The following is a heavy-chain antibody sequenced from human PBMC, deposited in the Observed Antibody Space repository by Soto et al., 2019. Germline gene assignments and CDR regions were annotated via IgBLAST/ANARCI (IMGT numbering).Heavy chain of an antibody. V-gene: IGHV1-2*02. CDR1: GYTFIGFY. CDR3: ARGPRYGMDV. Sequence: QVQLVQSGAEVKKPGASVKVSCKASGYTFIGFYMHWVRQAPGQGLEWMGFINPNNGVTKYAQKFQGRVPMTRDPSISTAYMEVSRLRSDDTAVYYCARGPRYGMDVWGQGTTVIVS. J-gene: IGHJ6*02. CDR2: INPNNGVT.